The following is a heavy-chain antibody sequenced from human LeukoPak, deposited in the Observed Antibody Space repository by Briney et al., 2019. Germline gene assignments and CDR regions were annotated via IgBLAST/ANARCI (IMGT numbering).Heavy chain of an antibody. Sequence: SETLSLTCTVSGGSISSSSYYWGWLRQPPGKGLEWIETIYYSGSTYYHPSLKSRVTISVDTSKNQFSLKLTSVTAADTAVYYCARQVVAVAGTGYFDYWGQGTLVTVSS. CDR2: IYYSGST. CDR1: GGSISSSSYY. CDR3: ARQVVAVAGTGYFDY. D-gene: IGHD6-19*01. V-gene: IGHV4-39*01. J-gene: IGHJ4*02.